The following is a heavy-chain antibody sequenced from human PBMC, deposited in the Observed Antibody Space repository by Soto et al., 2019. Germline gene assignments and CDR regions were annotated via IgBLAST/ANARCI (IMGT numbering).Heavy chain of an antibody. CDR3: ARVEEWFDAFDI. D-gene: IGHD3-3*01. J-gene: IGHJ3*02. CDR2: IISIFGTA. V-gene: IGHV1-69*13. CDR1: GGTFSSYA. Sequence: SVKVSCKASGGTFSSYAISWVRQAPGQGLEWMGGIISIFGTANYAQKFQGRVTITADESTSTAYMELSSLRSEDTAVYYCARVEEWFDAFDIWGQGTMVTVSS.